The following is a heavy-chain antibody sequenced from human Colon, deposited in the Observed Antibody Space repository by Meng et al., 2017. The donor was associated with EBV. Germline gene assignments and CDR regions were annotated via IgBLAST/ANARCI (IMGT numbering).Heavy chain of an antibody. V-gene: IGHV4-39*01. D-gene: IGHD4-23*01. CDR2: QCHADDT. Sequence: QLPRRGSGLGLVKPSGTLSLTCPVSGGPISRTGTCGGWIRQPPGKGLEWIGSQCHADDTYYNPSLMGRVTISVDTSKNQVSLKLTSVTAADTSIYYCARHTFSGNPGGIDSWGQGILVTVSS. CDR3: ARHTFSGNPGGIDS. J-gene: IGHJ4*02. CDR1: GGPISRTGTC.